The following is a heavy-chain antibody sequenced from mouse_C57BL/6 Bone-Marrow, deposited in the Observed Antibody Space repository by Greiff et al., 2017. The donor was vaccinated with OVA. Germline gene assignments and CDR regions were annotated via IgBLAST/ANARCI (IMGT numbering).Heavy chain of an antibody. CDR2: ISSGGDYI. J-gene: IGHJ3*01. Sequence: EVKLVESGAGLVKPGGSLKLSCAASGFTFSSYAMSWVRQTPEKRLEWVAYISSGGDYIYYADTVKGRFTISRDNARNTLYLQMSSLKSEDTAMYYCTTMRPELPWFAYWGQGTLVTVSA. CDR1: GFTFSSYA. V-gene: IGHV5-9-1*02. CDR3: TTMRPELPWFAY.